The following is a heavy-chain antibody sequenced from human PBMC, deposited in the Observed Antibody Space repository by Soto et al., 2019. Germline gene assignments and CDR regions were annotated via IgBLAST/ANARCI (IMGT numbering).Heavy chain of an antibody. CDR3: GAVDGDFIRY. Sequence: QVQLQEAGPGLVKPSQTLSLTCTFSRGAINIGAYYWSWIRHHPGKGLEWIGYISHSGSTYYNPSLMSRLIISVGTSKYQFSLVLTSVAAADTAIYYCGAVDGDFIRYWGQGTLVTVSS. CDR1: RGAINIGAYY. D-gene: IGHD2-21*01. CDR2: ISHSGST. J-gene: IGHJ4*02. V-gene: IGHV4-31*03.